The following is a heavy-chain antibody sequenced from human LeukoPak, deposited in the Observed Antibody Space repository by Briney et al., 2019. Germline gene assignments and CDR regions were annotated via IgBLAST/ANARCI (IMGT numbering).Heavy chain of an antibody. D-gene: IGHD3-22*01. CDR3: AKGETYYYDSSGYYPYLN. Sequence: GGSLRLSCAASGFTFSSYSMNWVRQAPGKGLEWVSYISSSSSTIYYADSVKGRFTISRDNAKNSLYLQMNSLRAEDTAVYYCAKGETYYYDSSGYYPYLNWGQGTLVTVSS. V-gene: IGHV3-48*01. J-gene: IGHJ4*02. CDR1: GFTFSSYS. CDR2: ISSSSSTI.